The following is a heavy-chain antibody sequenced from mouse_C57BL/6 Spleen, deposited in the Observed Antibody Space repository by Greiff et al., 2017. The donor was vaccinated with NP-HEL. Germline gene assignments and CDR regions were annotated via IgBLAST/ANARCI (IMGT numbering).Heavy chain of an antibody. CDR3: ASLPNWDYFDY. V-gene: IGHV5-4*01. Sequence: VQLKESGGGLVKPGGSLKLSCAASGFTFSSYAMSWVRQTPEKRLEWVATISDGGSYTYYPDNVKGRFTISRDNAKNNLYLQMSHLKSEDTAMYYCASLPNWDYFDYWGQGTTLTVSS. CDR2: ISDGGSYT. D-gene: IGHD4-1*01. J-gene: IGHJ2*01. CDR1: GFTFSSYA.